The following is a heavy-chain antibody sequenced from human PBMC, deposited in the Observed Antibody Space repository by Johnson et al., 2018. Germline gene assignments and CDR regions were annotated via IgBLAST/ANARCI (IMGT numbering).Heavy chain of an antibody. CDR2: ISYDGTNK. V-gene: IGHV3-30*18. J-gene: IGHJ3*02. CDR3: AKAGNDAFDI. Sequence: VQLLESGGGVVQPGRSLRLSCEASGFTVNTYGINWVRPAPGKGLEWVAGISYDGTNKDYADSVKGRFTISRDNSKNTLYLQMNSLDAEDTAVYYCAKAGNDAFDIWGQGTMVTVSS. CDR1: GFTVNTYG.